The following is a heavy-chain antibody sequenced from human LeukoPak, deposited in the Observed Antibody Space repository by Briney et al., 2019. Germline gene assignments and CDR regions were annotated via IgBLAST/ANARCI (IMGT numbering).Heavy chain of an antibody. CDR1: GYSFTSYW. Sequence: GESLKISCKGSGYSFTSYWIGWVRQMPGKGLEWMGTIYPGDSDTRYSPSFQGQVTISADKSISTAYLQWSSLKASDTAMYYCARRGGYYYDSSGPRAFDIWGQGTMVTVSS. CDR3: ARRGGYYYDSSGPRAFDI. V-gene: IGHV5-51*01. CDR2: IYPGDSDT. J-gene: IGHJ3*02. D-gene: IGHD3-22*01.